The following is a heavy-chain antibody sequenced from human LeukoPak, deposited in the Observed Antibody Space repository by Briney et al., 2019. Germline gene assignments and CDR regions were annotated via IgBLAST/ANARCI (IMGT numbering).Heavy chain of an antibody. CDR2: IWYDGSNK. V-gene: IGHV3-33*08. Sequence: PGRSLRLSCVASGFRFDRSVMHWVRQAPGKGLEWVAVIWYDGSNKYYADSVKGRFTISSDNSKNPLYLQMNSLRAEDTAVYYCARDRSVAGVISNWFDPWGQGTLVTVSS. D-gene: IGHD6-19*01. J-gene: IGHJ5*02. CDR1: GFRFDRSV. CDR3: ARDRSVAGVISNWFDP.